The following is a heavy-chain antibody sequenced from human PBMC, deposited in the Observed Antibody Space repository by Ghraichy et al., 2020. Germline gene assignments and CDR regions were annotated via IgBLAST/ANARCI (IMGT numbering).Heavy chain of an antibody. Sequence: LSLTCAAAGFTFSNYGMHWVRQAPGKGLEWLGVISYDGRNKNYADSVKGRFTFSRDSSNNTLYLQMTSLGAEDTAFYYCAKERSFFDSTNYWEKWGPGTLVTVSS. CDR1: GFTFSNYG. J-gene: IGHJ4*02. D-gene: IGHD2/OR15-2a*01. V-gene: IGHV3-30*18. CDR3: AKERSFFDSTNYWEK. CDR2: ISYDGRNK.